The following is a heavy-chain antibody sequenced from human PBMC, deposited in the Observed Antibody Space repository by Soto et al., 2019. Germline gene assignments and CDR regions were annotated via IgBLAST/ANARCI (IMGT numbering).Heavy chain of an antibody. D-gene: IGHD2-2*01. CDR1: GGTFSSYA. Sequence: SVKVSCKASGGTFSSYAISWVRQAPGQGLEWMGGIIPIFGTANYAQKFQGRVTITADESTSTAYMELSSLRSEDTAVYYCAREAVLVPAAISSTYYYGMDVRGQGTTVTVSS. CDR3: AREAVLVPAAISSTYYYGMDV. V-gene: IGHV1-69*13. CDR2: IIPIFGTA. J-gene: IGHJ6*02.